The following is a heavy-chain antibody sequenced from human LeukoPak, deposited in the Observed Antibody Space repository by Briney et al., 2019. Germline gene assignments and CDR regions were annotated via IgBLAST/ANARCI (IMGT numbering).Heavy chain of an antibody. D-gene: IGHD3-22*01. CDR3: ARSYYYDSSGYCFQH. V-gene: IGHV3-21*01. CDR2: ISSSSSYI. Sequence: GGSLRLSCAAFGFTFSSYSMNWVRQAPGKGLEWVSSISSSSSYIYYADSVKGRFTISRDNAKNSLYLQMNSLRAEDTAVYYCARSYYYDSSGYCFQHWGQGTLVTVSS. CDR1: GFTFSSYS. J-gene: IGHJ1*01.